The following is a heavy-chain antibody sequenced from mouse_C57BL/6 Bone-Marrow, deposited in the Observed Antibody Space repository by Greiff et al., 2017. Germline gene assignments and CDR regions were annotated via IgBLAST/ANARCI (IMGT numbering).Heavy chain of an antibody. CDR1: GFNIKDDY. V-gene: IGHV14-4*01. J-gene: IGHJ4*01. Sequence: VQLMESGAELVRPGASVKLSCTASGFNIKDDYMHWVKQRPEQGLEWIGWLDPENGDTEYASKFQGKATITADTSSHAAYLQRSSLTSEDTAVYYCTTGLRRGGYAMDYGGQGTSVTVSS. CDR3: TTGLRRGGYAMDY. D-gene: IGHD2-2*01. CDR2: LDPENGDT.